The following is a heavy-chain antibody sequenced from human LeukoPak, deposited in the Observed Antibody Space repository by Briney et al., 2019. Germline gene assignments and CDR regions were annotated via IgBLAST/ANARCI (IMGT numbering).Heavy chain of an antibody. CDR3: ARKPIFGDSDNWFDP. CDR1: GGTFSSYA. CDR2: ISGYNGYT. D-gene: IGHD3-3*01. V-gene: IGHV1-18*01. J-gene: IGHJ5*02. Sequence: ASVKVSCKASGGTFSSYAIIWVRQAPGQGLEWVGWISGYNGYTNNAQKLQGRVAMTTDTSTSTAYMELRSLKYDDTAVYYCARKPIFGDSDNWFDPWGQGTLVTVSS.